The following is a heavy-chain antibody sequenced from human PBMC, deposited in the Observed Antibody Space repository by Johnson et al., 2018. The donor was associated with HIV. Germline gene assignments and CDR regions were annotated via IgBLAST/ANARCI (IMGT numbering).Heavy chain of an antibody. J-gene: IGHJ3*02. V-gene: IGHV3-30*14. CDR1: GFTFSSYA. CDR2: ISDDGSNK. Sequence: QVQLVESGGGVVQPGRSLRLSCVVSGFTFSSYAMHWVRQAPGKGLEWVAVISDDGSNKHYGDSVKGRLTISRDNSKNTLYLQMNSLRAEDTAVYYCARGRGPRGAFDIWGQGTMVTVSS. CDR3: ARGRGPRGAFDI. D-gene: IGHD3-16*01.